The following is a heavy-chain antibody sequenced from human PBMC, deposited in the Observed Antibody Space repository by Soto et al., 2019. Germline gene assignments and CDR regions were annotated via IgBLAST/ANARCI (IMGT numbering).Heavy chain of an antibody. V-gene: IGHV4-59*01. J-gene: IGHJ4*02. D-gene: IGHD6-13*01. Sequence: XATLSLTCTVSSDSISSYYWSWIRQPPGKRLEWIGYISYSGSTDYNPSLKSRVTISGDTSKNQFSLKVSSVTAADTAVYYCARGTSWQLPFDYWGQGTLVTVSS. CDR1: SDSISSYY. CDR3: ARGTSWQLPFDY. CDR2: ISYSGST.